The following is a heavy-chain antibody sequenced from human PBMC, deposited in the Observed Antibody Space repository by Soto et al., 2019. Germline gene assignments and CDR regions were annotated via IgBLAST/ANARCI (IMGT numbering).Heavy chain of an antibody. J-gene: IGHJ4*02. D-gene: IGHD2-15*01. V-gene: IGHV1-69*01. CDR2: IIPIFGTA. CDR1: GGTFSSYA. Sequence: QVQLVQSGAEVKKPGSSVKVSCKASGGTFSSYAISWVRQAPGQGLEWMGGIIPIFGTANYAQKFQGRVTITEEESTSTAYMELSILRSEGTAVYYVASGTVVTPDPHYFDYWGQGTLVTVSS. CDR3: ASGTVVTPDPHYFDY.